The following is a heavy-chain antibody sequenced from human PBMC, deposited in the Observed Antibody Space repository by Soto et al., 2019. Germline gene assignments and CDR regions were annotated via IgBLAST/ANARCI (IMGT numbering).Heavy chain of an antibody. CDR3: ARVGGSGSYYDYFDY. Sequence: GASVKVSCKASGYTFTSYGISWVRQAPGQGLEWMGWISAYNGNTNYAQKLQGRVTMTTDTSTSTAYMELWSLRSDDTAVYYCARVGGSGSYYDYFDYWGQGTLVTVSS. J-gene: IGHJ4*02. D-gene: IGHD3-10*01. CDR2: ISAYNGNT. CDR1: GYTFTSYG. V-gene: IGHV1-18*04.